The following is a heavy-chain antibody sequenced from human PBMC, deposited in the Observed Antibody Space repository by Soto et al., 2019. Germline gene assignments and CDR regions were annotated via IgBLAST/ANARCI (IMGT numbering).Heavy chain of an antibody. Sequence: QVQLQQWGAGLLKPSETLSLTCAVYGGSFSGYYWSWIRQPPGKGLEWIGEINHSGSTNYNPSLKSRVTISVDTSKNQCSLKLSSVTAADTAVYYCARERRDTTVTLDYWGQGTLVNVSS. D-gene: IGHD4-17*01. CDR3: ARERRDTTVTLDY. V-gene: IGHV4-34*01. J-gene: IGHJ4*02. CDR2: INHSGST. CDR1: GGSFSGYY.